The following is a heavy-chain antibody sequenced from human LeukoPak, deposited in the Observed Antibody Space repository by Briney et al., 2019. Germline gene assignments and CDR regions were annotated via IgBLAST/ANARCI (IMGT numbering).Heavy chain of an antibody. Sequence: HRASVKVSCKASGYTFTGYYMHWVRQAPGQGLEWMGWINPNSGGTNYAQKFQGRVTMTRDTSISTAYMELSRLGSDDTAVYYCARPTPGYSGYDYPHYYYYYGMDVWGQGTTVTVSS. D-gene: IGHD5-12*01. CDR3: ARPTPGYSGYDYPHYYYYYGMDV. CDR1: GYTFTGYY. V-gene: IGHV1-2*02. CDR2: INPNSGGT. J-gene: IGHJ6*02.